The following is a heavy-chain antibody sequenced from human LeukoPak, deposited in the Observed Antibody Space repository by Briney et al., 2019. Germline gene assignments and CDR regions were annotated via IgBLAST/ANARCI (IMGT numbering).Heavy chain of an antibody. CDR1: GYTFTSYG. D-gene: IGHD2-15*01. V-gene: IGHV1-18*01. CDR2: ISGYNGNT. CDR3: ARDVILGYCSGGSCYSIDY. J-gene: IGHJ4*02. Sequence: ASVKLCCTASGYTFTSYGISWVRQAPGQGLEWMGWISGYNGNTNYAQKLQGRVTMTTDTSTSTAYMELRSLRSDDTAVYYCARDVILGYCSGGSCYSIDYWGQGPLVMVSA.